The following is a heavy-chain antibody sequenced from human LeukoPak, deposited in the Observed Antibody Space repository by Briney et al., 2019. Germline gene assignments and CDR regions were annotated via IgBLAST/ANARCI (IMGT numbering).Heavy chain of an antibody. J-gene: IGHJ4*02. CDR2: ISSNGGST. CDR3: AKSISGYYSVFDY. D-gene: IGHD3-22*01. Sequence: GGSLRLSCSASGFTFSSYAMHWVRQAPGKGLEYVSAISSNGGSTYYADSVKGRFTISRDNAKNSLYLQMNSLRAEDTALYYCAKSISGYYSVFDYWGQGTLVTVSS. CDR1: GFTFSSYA. V-gene: IGHV3-64D*06.